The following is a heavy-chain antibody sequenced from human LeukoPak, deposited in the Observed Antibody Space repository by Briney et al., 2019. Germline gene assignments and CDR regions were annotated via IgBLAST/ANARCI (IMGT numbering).Heavy chain of an antibody. D-gene: IGHD3-22*01. V-gene: IGHV3-48*04. Sequence: GGSLRLSCAASGFTFSSYWMSWVRQAPGKGLEWVSFISGSSSIIHYADSVKGRFTISRDNAKNSLFLQMNSLRVEDTAVYYCARSGTTYYYDSGSRIWGQGTMVTVSS. CDR3: ARSGTTYYYDSGSRI. CDR2: ISGSSSII. CDR1: GFTFSSYW. J-gene: IGHJ3*02.